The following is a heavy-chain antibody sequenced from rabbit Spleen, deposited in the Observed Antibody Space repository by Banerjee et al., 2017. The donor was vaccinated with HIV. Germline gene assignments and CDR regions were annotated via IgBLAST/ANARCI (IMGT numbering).Heavy chain of an antibody. D-gene: IGHD1-1*01. J-gene: IGHJ6*01. CDR1: GVSFSDKDV. CDR3: ARAANNIGYCAGL. CDR2: INIVTGKD. Sequence: EQLEESGGGLVKPEGSLTLTCKASGVSFSDKDVMCWVRQAPGKGLEWIACINIVTGKDVYATWTKGRFTISKTSSTTVTLQMTSLTVADTATYWCARAANNIGYCAGLWGPGTLVTVS. V-gene: IGHV1S45*01.